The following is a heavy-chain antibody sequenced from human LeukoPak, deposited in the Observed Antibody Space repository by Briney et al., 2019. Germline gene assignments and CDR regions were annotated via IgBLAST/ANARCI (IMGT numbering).Heavy chain of an antibody. CDR1: GYTFTSYG. CDR2: ISAYNGNT. Sequence: ASVKVSCRASGYTFTSYGISWVRQAPGQGLEWMGWISAYNGNTDYAQSLQGRVTMTIDTSTSTVYMELRSLRSDDTAVYYCARDVGRSYDLDYWGQGTLVTVSS. D-gene: IGHD3-16*01. CDR3: ARDVGRSYDLDY. J-gene: IGHJ4*02. V-gene: IGHV1-18*01.